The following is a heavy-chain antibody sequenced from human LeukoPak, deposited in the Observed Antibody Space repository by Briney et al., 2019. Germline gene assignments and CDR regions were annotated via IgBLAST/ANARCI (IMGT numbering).Heavy chain of an antibody. V-gene: IGHV3-7*01. CDR3: ARVLSSGYGTSPYYYYYYMDV. CDR2: IKQDGSEK. D-gene: IGHD5-12*01. CDR1: GFTFSSYW. Sequence: GGSLRLSCAASGFTFSSYWMSWVRQAPGKGLEWVANIKQDGSEKYYVDSVKGRFTISRDNAKNSLYLQMNSLRAEDTAVYYCARVLSSGYGTSPYYYYYYMDVWGKGTTVTVSS. J-gene: IGHJ6*03.